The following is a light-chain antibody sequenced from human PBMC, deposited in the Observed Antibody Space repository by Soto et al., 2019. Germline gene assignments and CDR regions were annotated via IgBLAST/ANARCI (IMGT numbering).Light chain of an antibody. V-gene: IGLV7-46*01. CDR1: TGAVTSGHY. Sequence: HAVVTQEPSLTVSPGGTVTLTCGSSTGAVTSGHYPYWFQQKPGQAPRTLIYDISNKHSWAPARFSGSLLGGKAALTLSGAQPEDEAEYYCLLYYSGARVFGGGTKLTVL. CDR3: LLYYSGARV. CDR2: DIS. J-gene: IGLJ2*01.